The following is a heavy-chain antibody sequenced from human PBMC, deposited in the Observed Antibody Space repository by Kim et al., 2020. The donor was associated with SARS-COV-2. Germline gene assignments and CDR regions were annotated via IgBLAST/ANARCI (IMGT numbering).Heavy chain of an antibody. CDR3: ARDSLGTVTNLPDY. V-gene: IGHV3-21*01. Sequence: LSLTCAASGFTFSSYNMNWVRQAPGKGLEWVSYISGSSSYIYYADSVKGRFTISRDNAKNSLYLQMNSLRADDTAVYYCARDSLGTVTNLPDYWGQGTLVTVSS. CDR2: ISGSSSYI. CDR1: GFTFSSYN. D-gene: IGHD4-17*01. J-gene: IGHJ4*02.